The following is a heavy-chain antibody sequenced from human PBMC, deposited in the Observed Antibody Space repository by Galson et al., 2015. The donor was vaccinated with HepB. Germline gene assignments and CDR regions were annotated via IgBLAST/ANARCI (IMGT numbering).Heavy chain of an antibody. D-gene: IGHD3-3*01. CDR2: TYYRSKWYN. J-gene: IGHJ3*02. CDR1: GDSVSSNSAA. V-gene: IGHV6-1*01. CDR3: ARGGISVLRFLEGAFDI. Sequence: CAISGDSVSSNSAAWNWIRQSPSRGLEWLGRTYYRSKWYNDYAVSVKSRITINPDTSKNQFSLQLNSVTPGDTAVYYCARGGISVLRFLEGAFDIWGQGTMVTVSS.